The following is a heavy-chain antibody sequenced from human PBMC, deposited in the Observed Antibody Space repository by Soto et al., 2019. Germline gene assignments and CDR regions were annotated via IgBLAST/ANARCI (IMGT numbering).Heavy chain of an antibody. Sequence: SETLSLTCSVSGDSVSSGFYYWTWIPQSPVKGLEWIGNIYYSGSTEYNPSLTSRVTISFDMPKNRLSLTLTSVTAADSAVYFCAIPRGHSPGVFENWGQGTTVTVSS. CDR1: GDSVSSGFYY. CDR2: IYYSGST. CDR3: AIPRGHSPGVFEN. J-gene: IGHJ3*02. D-gene: IGHD3-10*01. V-gene: IGHV4-61*01.